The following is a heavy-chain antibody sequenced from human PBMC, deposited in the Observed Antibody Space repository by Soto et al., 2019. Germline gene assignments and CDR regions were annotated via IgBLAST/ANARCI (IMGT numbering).Heavy chain of an antibody. V-gene: IGHV1-69*01. D-gene: IGHD5-18*01. CDR3: ATGGRGYSYAPRFYFEY. J-gene: IGHJ4*02. CDR2: ILPIFGRR. Sequence: QVQLVQSGAEVKKPGSSVKVTCKASGAIFSSNAISWVRQAPGQGLEWMGGILPIFGRRNYAQKFQGSVTITADESTRTAYMELSSMKSADTAVYYCATGGRGYSYAPRFYFEYWGQGTLVTVSS. CDR1: GAIFSSNA.